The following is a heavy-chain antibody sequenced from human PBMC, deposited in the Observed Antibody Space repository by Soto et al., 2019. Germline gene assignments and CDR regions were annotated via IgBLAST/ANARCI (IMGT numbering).Heavy chain of an antibody. CDR1: GYFFSSQW. J-gene: IGHJ4*02. CDR2: IHPGDSDT. V-gene: IGHV5-51*01. CDR3: AKDDYYDSSGYYYG. Sequence: GESLKISCKGSGYFFSSQWIAWVRLMPGKGLEWMGIIHPGDSDTRYSPSFQGQVTISVDGSINTAYLQSRSLEASDTAVYYCAKDDYYDSSGYYYGWGQGTLVTVSS. D-gene: IGHD3-22*01.